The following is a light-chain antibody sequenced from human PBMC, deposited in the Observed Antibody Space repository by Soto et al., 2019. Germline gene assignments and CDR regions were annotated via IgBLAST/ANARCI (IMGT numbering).Light chain of an antibody. V-gene: IGLV2-14*03. CDR2: GVS. J-gene: IGLJ2*01. CDR3: SSFSSTSTIV. CDR1: SNDVGAFNY. Sequence: QSVLTQPASVSGSPGQSITISCTGSSNDVGAFNYVSWYRHSPGEAPKVLIRGVSIRPSGVSSRFSGSKSGNTAYLTISGLQAEDEADYYCSSFSSTSTIVFGGGTKVTVL.